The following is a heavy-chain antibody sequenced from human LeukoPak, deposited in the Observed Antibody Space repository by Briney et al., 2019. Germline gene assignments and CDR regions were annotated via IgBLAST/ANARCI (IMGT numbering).Heavy chain of an antibody. Sequence: ASVKVSCKASGYTFTGYYMHWVRQAPGQGLEWMGWINPNSGGTNYAQKFQGRVTMTRDTSISTAYMELSRLRSDDTAVYYCARENGGYDYVWGSYRQGAFDIWGQGTVVTVSS. J-gene: IGHJ3*02. CDR1: GYTFTGYY. D-gene: IGHD3-16*02. CDR2: INPNSGGT. V-gene: IGHV1-2*02. CDR3: ARENGGYDYVWGSYRQGAFDI.